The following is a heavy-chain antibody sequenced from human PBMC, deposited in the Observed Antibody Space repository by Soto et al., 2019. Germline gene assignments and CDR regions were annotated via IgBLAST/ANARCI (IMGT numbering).Heavy chain of an antibody. Sequence: TGGSLRLSCAASGFTFNIYTMSWVRQATGKGLEWVSGISESASSTYYSDSVKGRFTISRDNSKNTLFLQMSSLTVEDTAVYYCANLPAGQQYDFRPLRYWGHGTLVTVSS. V-gene: IGHV3-23*01. CDR3: ANLPAGQQYDFRPLRY. CDR2: ISESASST. CDR1: GFTFNIYT. D-gene: IGHD3-16*01. J-gene: IGHJ4*01.